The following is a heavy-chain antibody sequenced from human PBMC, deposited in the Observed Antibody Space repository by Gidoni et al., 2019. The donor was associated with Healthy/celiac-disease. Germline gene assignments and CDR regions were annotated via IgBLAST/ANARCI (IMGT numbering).Heavy chain of an antibody. Sequence: YAQKFQGRVTMTRDTSTSTVYMELSSLRSEDTAVYYCARGGRVTMIVVVYARGAFDIWGQGTMVTVSS. J-gene: IGHJ3*02. D-gene: IGHD3-22*01. V-gene: IGHV1-46*01. CDR3: ARGGRVTMIVVVYARGAFDI.